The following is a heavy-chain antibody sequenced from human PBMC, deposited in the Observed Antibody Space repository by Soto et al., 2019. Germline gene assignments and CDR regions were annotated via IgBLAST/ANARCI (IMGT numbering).Heavy chain of an antibody. CDR3: XXXXXXXXXXNXFEY. V-gene: IGHV3-48*01. CDR1: GFTFSTYT. Sequence: EVQLVESGGGLVQPGGSLRLSCAASGFTFSTYTMNWVRQPPGKGLEWVSYISTSSSTIYYTDSVKGRFTISRDNARXXXXXXXXXXXXXXXXXXXXXXXXXXXXXXNXFEYWGQGTLVTVSS. J-gene: IGHJ4*02. CDR2: ISTSSSTI.